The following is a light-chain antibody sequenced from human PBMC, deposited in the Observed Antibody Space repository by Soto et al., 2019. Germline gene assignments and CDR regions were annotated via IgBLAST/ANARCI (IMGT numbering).Light chain of an antibody. CDR3: QQYGTSSGWT. V-gene: IGKV3-20*01. CDR1: QSIISNF. Sequence: EVVLTQSPGTLSLSPGERATLSCRASQSIISNFLTWYQQNPGQAPRLLIYRASNRATGIPDRFSGSGSGTDFTLTISRLEPEDFAVYYCQQYGTSSGWTFGQGTKVETK. J-gene: IGKJ1*01. CDR2: RAS.